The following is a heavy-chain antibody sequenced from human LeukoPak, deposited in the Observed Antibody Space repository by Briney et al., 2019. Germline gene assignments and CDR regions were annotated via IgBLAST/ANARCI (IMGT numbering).Heavy chain of an antibody. D-gene: IGHD4-11*01. V-gene: IGHV3-48*01. CDR2: ISASSDLI. CDR1: GFTFSSYH. J-gene: IGHJ4*02. Sequence: GGSLRLSCAASGFTFSSYHMNWIRQAPGKGLEWISYISASSDLIYYADSVKGRFAISRDNAQRSLYLQMNSLTAEDTAVYYCASVWQDYSNTDYWGQGTLVTVSS. CDR3: ASVWQDYSNTDY.